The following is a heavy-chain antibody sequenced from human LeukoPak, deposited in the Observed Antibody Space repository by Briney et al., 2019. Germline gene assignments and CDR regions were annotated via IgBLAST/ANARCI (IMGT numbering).Heavy chain of an antibody. Sequence: GGSLRLSCAASGFTFSSYSMNWVRQAPGKGLEWVANIKQDGSEGYYVDSVKGRFTVSRDNAKSSLYLQLNSLRAEDTAVYYCATRSCSISACRASSYHCMDFWGKGTTVTVSS. CDR3: ATRSCSISACRASSYHCMDF. J-gene: IGHJ6*03. CDR1: GFTFSSYS. D-gene: IGHD2-2*01. CDR2: IKQDGSEG. V-gene: IGHV3-7*01.